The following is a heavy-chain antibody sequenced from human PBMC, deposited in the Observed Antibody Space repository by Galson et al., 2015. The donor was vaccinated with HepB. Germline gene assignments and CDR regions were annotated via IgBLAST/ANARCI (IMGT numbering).Heavy chain of an antibody. V-gene: IGHV3-23*01. CDR2: ISGSGGST. D-gene: IGHD2-2*01. J-gene: IGHJ4*02. CDR1: GFTFSSYS. Sequence: SLRLSCAASGFTFSSYSMNWVRQAPGKGLEWVSAISGSGGSTYYADSVKGRFTISRDNSKNTLYLQMNSLRAEDTAVYYCAKGPGYCSSTSCPLQYWGQGTLFTVSS. CDR3: AKGPGYCSSTSCPLQY.